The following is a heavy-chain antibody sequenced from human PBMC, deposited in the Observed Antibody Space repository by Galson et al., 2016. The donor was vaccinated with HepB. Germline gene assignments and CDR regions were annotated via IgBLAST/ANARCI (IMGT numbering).Heavy chain of an antibody. Sequence: SLRLSCAASGFTFTNYWKNWVRQTPGKGLEWVANVSPNGGEEYYVDSVKGRFTISRDNAGTSLFLQMDSLRVDDTAVYYCAATTVGSGGTRRFDHWGHGILVTVSS. CDR1: GFTFTNYW. V-gene: IGHV3-7*02. D-gene: IGHD4-11*01. J-gene: IGHJ4*03. CDR3: AATTVGSGGTRRFDH. CDR2: VSPNGGEE.